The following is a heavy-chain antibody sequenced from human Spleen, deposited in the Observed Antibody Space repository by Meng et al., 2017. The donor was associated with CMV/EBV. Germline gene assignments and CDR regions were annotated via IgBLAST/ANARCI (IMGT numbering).Heavy chain of an antibody. CDR2: IRSKAYGGTT. D-gene: IGHD3-22*01. CDR3: TRTYYYDTSGPFDY. J-gene: IGHJ4*02. V-gene: IGHV3-49*04. CDR1: GFTFSSYS. Sequence: GESLKISCAASGFTFSSYSMNWVRQAPGEGLEWVGFIRSKAYGGTTEYAASVKGRFTISRDDSKSIAYLQMNSLKTGDTAVYYCTRTYYYDTSGPFDYWGQGTLVTVSS.